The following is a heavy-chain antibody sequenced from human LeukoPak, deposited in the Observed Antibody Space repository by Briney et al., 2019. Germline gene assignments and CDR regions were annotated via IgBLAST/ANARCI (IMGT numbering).Heavy chain of an antibody. V-gene: IGHV3-23*01. Sequence: PGGSLRLSCAASGFTFSSYAMSWVRQAPGKGLEWVSAISGSGGSTYYADSVKGRFTISRDNSKNTLYLQMHSLRVEDTAVYYCXXXXGAYYYETGFWGQGILVTVSS. CDR3: XXXXGAYYYETGF. J-gene: IGHJ4*02. CDR2: ISGSGGST. CDR1: GFTFSSYA. D-gene: IGHD3-22*01.